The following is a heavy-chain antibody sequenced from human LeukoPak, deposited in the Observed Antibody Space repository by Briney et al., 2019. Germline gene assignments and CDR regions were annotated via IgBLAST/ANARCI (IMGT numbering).Heavy chain of an antibody. D-gene: IGHD6-19*01. CDR2: TYYRSKWYN. V-gene: IGHV6-1*01. CDR3: TAGAVAGLIF. Sequence: SQTLPLTCAISGDSVSSNKSAWNWTRQSPTRGLEWLGRTYYRSKWYNDYAVSVKSRISINPDTSKNQFSLQLNSVTPDDTAMYYCTAGAVAGLIFWGQGSLVTVSS. CDR1: GDSVSSNKSA. J-gene: IGHJ4*02.